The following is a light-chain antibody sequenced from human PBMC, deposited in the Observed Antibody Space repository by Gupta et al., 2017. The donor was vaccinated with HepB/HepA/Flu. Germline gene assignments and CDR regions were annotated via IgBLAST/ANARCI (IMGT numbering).Light chain of an antibody. CDR3: AARDDSRSALV. CDR2: SHT. V-gene: IGLV1-44*01. J-gene: IGLJ3*02. CDR1: SSHIGSNS. Sequence: SVVPQPPSASGTPGPRVTISCSGSSSHIGSNSVTWYPKFPGTAPKLLIYSHTQRHSGVPDRFSGSKSGTSASVASSGLQAEDEADYYCAARDDSRSALVFGGGTTLTVL.